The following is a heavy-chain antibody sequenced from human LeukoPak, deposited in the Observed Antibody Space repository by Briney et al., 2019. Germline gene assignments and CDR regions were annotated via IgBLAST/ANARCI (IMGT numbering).Heavy chain of an antibody. Sequence: ASVKVSCKASGYTLTDYYMHWVRQAPGQGLEQMGWINPNTGDTNYAQKFQGRVTMTRDTSISTAYMELSRLSSDDTAVYYCARQDRVDYSNLGEYWGQGTLVTVSS. CDR3: ARQDRVDYSNLGEY. CDR1: GYTLTDYY. J-gene: IGHJ4*02. D-gene: IGHD4-11*01. CDR2: INPNTGDT. V-gene: IGHV1-2*02.